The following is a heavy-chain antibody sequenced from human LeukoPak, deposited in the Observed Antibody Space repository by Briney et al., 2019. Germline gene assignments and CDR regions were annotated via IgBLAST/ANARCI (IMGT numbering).Heavy chain of an antibody. CDR3: ASGQFLVSNDY. CDR1: GGSVSSGNYY. D-gene: IGHD5/OR15-5a*01. Sequence: SETLSLTCSVSGGSVSSGNYYWRWIRQPPGKGLEWIGYIYYSGSTNYNPSLKSRVTISVDTSKNQFSLKLSSVTAADTAVYYCASGQFLVSNDYWGQGILVTVSS. J-gene: IGHJ4*02. CDR2: IYYSGST. V-gene: IGHV4-61*01.